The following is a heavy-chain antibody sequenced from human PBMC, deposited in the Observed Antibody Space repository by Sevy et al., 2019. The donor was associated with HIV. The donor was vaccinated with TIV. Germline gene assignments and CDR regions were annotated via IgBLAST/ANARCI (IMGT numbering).Heavy chain of an antibody. D-gene: IGHD6-13*01. J-gene: IGHJ5*02. CDR1: GGSISSSNW. CDR2: IYHSGST. CDR3: ARGEINSRNNWFDP. V-gene: IGHV4-4*02. Sequence: SESLSLTCAVSGGSISSSNWWSWVRQPPGKGLEWIGEIYHSGSTNYNPSLKSRVTISVDKSKNQFSLKLSSVTAADTAQYYCARGEINSRNNWFDPWGQGTLVTVSS.